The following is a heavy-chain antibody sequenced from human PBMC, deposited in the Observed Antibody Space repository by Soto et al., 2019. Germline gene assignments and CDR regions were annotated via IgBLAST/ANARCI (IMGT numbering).Heavy chain of an antibody. J-gene: IGHJ4*02. CDR3: ARVGGVAARTFAY. CDR2: IYFSGST. Sequence: SETLSLTCAVSGGSISSDYWSWVRQPPGKGLEWIGYIYFSGSTNYNPSLESRVTISLDASKTQFSLKLRSLTTADTAVYYCARVGGVAARTFAYWGQGTLVTVSS. V-gene: IGHV4-59*01. D-gene: IGHD6-6*01. CDR1: GGSISSDY.